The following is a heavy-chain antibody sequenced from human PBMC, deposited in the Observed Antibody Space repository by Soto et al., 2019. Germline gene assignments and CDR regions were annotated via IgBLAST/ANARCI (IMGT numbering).Heavy chain of an antibody. CDR2: IYYSGST. V-gene: IGHV4-39*01. CDR3: AGGGHCTNGVCSALDY. J-gene: IGHJ4*02. D-gene: IGHD2-8*01. CDR1: GGSISSSSYY. Sequence: SETLSLTCTVSGGSISSSSYYWGWIRQPPGKGLEWIGSIYYSGSTYYNPSLKSRVTISVDTSKNQFSLKLSSVTAADTAVYYCAGGGHCTNGVCSALDYWGQGTLVTVSS.